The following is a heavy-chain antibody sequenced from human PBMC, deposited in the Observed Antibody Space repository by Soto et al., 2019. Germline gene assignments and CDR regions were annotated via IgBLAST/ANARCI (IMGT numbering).Heavy chain of an antibody. D-gene: IGHD6-13*01. CDR1: GFTFRSFT. CDR2: ISSNSAYI. Sequence: GGSLRLSCAASGFTFRSFTRNWVRQAPGKGLEWVSTISSNSAYIYYTDALRGRFTISRDNAKNSLHLQMNSLRAEDTAVYYCTRDASRDSSARGWFDPWGPGNLVTVS. V-gene: IGHV3-21*01. CDR3: TRDASRDSSARGWFDP. J-gene: IGHJ5*02.